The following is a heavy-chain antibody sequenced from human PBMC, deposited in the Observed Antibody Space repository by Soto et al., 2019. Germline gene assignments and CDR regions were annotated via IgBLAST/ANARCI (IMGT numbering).Heavy chain of an antibody. V-gene: IGHV1-3*01. D-gene: IGHD3-10*01. CDR1: GYTFTSYA. CDR3: ARALLLWFGEGTWFDP. CDR2: INAGNGNT. J-gene: IGHJ5*02. Sequence: ASVKVSCKASGYTFTSYAMHWVRQAPGQRLEWMGWINAGNGNTKYSQKFQGRVTITRDTSASTAYMELSSLRSEDTAVYYCARALLLWFGEGTWFDPWGQGTLVTVSS.